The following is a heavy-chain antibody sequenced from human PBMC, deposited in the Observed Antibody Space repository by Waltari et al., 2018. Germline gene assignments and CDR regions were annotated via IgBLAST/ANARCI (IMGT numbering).Heavy chain of an antibody. V-gene: IGHV1-69*05. J-gene: IGHJ6*02. Sequence: QVQLVQSGAERKKPGSSVKVSCKASGGTSSSYAISWLRQAPGQGLEWMGGIIPIFGTANYEQKFQGRVTITTDESTSTAYMELSSLRSEDTAVYYCARPNGSSWYEGSYYGMDVWGQGTTVTVSS. CDR2: IIPIFGTA. CDR1: GGTSSSYA. CDR3: ARPNGSSWYEGSYYGMDV. D-gene: IGHD6-13*01.